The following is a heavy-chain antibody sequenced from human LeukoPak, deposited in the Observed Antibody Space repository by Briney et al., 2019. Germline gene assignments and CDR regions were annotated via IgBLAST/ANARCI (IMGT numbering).Heavy chain of an antibody. CDR2: IYYSGST. V-gene: IGHV4-59*01. CDR3: ARGRGVRGGNFDY. J-gene: IGHJ4*02. Sequence: SETLSLTCTVSGGSISNYYWSWIRQPPGKGLEWIGYIYYSGSTNYNPSLKSRVTISVDTSKNQFSLKLSSVTAADTAVYYCARGRGVRGGNFDYWGQGTLVTVSS. CDR1: GGSISNYY. D-gene: IGHD3-10*01.